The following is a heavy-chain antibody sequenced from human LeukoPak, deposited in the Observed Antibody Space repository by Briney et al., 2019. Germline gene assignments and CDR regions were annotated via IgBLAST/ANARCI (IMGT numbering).Heavy chain of an antibody. CDR1: GGSISSSSYY. V-gene: IGHV4-39*07. CDR3: ARESSITMVRGVIISVTYYGMDV. D-gene: IGHD3-10*01. CDR2: IYYSGST. Sequence: SETLSLTCTVSGGSISSSSYYWGWIRQPPGKGLEWIGNIYYSGSTYYNPSLKSRVTISVDTSKNQFSLKLSSVTAADTAVYYCARESSITMVRGVIISVTYYGMDVWGQGTTVTVSS. J-gene: IGHJ6*02.